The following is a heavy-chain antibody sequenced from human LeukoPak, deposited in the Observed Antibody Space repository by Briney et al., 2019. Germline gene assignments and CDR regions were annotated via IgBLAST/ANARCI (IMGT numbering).Heavy chain of an antibody. D-gene: IGHD3-22*01. CDR1: GFTFNAYS. V-gene: IGHV3-21*01. J-gene: IGHJ4*02. CDR2: ISSGSTDI. CDR3: ARGQKHMIVVYYFDY. Sequence: GGSLRLSCAASGFTFNAYSMNWVRQAPGKGLEWVSSISSGSTDIHYADSVKGRFTISRDNAKNSLYLQMDSLRAEDTAVYYCARGQKHMIVVYYFDYWGQGALVTVSS.